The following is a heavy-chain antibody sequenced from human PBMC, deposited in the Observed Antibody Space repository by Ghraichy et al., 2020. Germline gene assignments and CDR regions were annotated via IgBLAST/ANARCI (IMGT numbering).Heavy chain of an antibody. CDR1: GFTFSSYA. J-gene: IGHJ4*02. V-gene: IGHV3-23*01. CDR3: AKSAALVEWLVFGGLYYFDY. D-gene: IGHD6-19*01. Sequence: GGSLRLSCAASGFTFSSYAMSWVRQAPGKGLEWVSAISGSGGSTYYADSVKGRFTISRDNSKNTLYLQMNSLRAEDTAVYYCAKSAALVEWLVFGGLYYFDYWGQGTLVTVSS. CDR2: ISGSGGST.